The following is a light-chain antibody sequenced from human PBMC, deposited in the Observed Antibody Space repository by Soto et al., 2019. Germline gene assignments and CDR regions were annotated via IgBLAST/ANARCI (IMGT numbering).Light chain of an antibody. CDR3: QQYNRFSTWT. CDR1: QSISRW. J-gene: IGKJ1*01. Sequence: IQLTQSPSSLSASVGDRVTITCRASQSISRWLAWYQKKPGKAPKVLIWNASSLQRGVPSRFSGSGPGTEFTLTISSLQPDDFATYYCQQYNRFSTWTFGQGTKVDIK. V-gene: IGKV1-5*01. CDR2: NAS.